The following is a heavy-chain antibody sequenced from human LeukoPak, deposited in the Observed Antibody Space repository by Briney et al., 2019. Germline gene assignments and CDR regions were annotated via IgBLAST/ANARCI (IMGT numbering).Heavy chain of an antibody. D-gene: IGHD3-22*01. J-gene: IGHJ4*02. V-gene: IGHV4-59*01. Sequence: PSETLSLTCTVSGGSISSYYWSWIRQPPGKGLEWIGYIYYSGSTNYNPSLKSRVTISVDTSKNQFSLKLSSVTAADTAVYYCARGRYYYDSSGNLFDYWGQGTLVTVSS. CDR1: GGSISSYY. CDR2: IYYSGST. CDR3: ARGRYYYDSSGNLFDY.